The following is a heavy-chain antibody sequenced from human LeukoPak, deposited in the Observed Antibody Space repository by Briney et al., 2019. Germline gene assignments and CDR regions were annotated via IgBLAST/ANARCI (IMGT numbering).Heavy chain of an antibody. Sequence: PSETLSLTCTVSGGSISNYYWTWVRQAPGKGLEWVANIKQDGSEKYYVDSVKGRFTISRDNAKNSLYLQMNSLRAEDTAVYYCAREMRKWRYYYGSGSYGRDYYYYYMDVWGKGTTVTISS. CDR1: GGSISNYY. D-gene: IGHD3-10*01. J-gene: IGHJ6*03. CDR2: IKQDGSEK. V-gene: IGHV3-7*03. CDR3: AREMRKWRYYYGSGSYGRDYYYYYMDV.